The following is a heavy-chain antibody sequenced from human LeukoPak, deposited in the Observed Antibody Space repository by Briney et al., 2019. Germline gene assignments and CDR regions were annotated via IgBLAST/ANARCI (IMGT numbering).Heavy chain of an antibody. J-gene: IGHJ4*02. CDR1: GGSISSYY. CDR3: AREGGYSYGYHFDY. D-gene: IGHD5-18*01. V-gene: IGHV4-4*07. Sequence: SETLSLTCSDPGGSISSYYWSWIRQPAGKGLEWIGRIYASGSSNYNPSLKSRVTMSVDTSKNQFSLQLSSVTAADTAVYYCAREGGYSYGYHFDYWGQGTLVTVSS. CDR2: IYASGSS.